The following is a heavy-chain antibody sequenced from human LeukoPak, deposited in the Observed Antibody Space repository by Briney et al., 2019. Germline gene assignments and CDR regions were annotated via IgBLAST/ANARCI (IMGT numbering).Heavy chain of an antibody. CDR3: ARDPRGVAGMDV. CDR2: IYYTGST. CDR1: GGSLSSSNNY. J-gene: IGHJ6*02. D-gene: IGHD3-10*01. V-gene: IGHV4-39*02. Sequence: SETLSLTCSVSGGSLSSSNNYWGWIRQPPGKGLEWIGTIYYTGSTYYNPSLKSRVALSVDTSKNQLSLKLNSVTAADTAVYYCARDPRGVAGMDVWGQGTTVTVSS.